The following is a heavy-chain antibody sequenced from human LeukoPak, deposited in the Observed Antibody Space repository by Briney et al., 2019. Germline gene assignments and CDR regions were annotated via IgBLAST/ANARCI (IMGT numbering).Heavy chain of an antibody. CDR2: IYDSGST. Sequence: SETLSLTCTVSGGSISRTSHYWGWIRQPPGKGLEWIGSIYDSGSTYYNPSLKSRVTISVDTSKNLFSLKLSSVTAADTAVFYCARHTASGLYYFDYWGRGTLVTVSS. CDR1: GGSISRTSHY. V-gene: IGHV4-39*01. CDR3: ARHTASGLYYFDY. J-gene: IGHJ4*02. D-gene: IGHD3-10*01.